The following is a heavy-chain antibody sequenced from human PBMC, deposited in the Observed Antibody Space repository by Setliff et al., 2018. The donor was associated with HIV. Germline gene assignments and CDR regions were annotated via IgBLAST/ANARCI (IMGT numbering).Heavy chain of an antibody. CDR1: GFAFSTYG. J-gene: IGHJ6*03. Sequence: AGGSLRLSCAASGFAFSTYGMHWVRQAPGKGLEWVAFIQYDGKRIYYGESVNGRFTISRDNPKNTLYLQMNSLRPEDTAVYYCANDRSVRDYNYHYLDVWGKGTTVTVSS. D-gene: IGHD2-15*01. CDR3: ANDRSVRDYNYHYLDV. V-gene: IGHV3-30*02. CDR2: IQYDGKRI.